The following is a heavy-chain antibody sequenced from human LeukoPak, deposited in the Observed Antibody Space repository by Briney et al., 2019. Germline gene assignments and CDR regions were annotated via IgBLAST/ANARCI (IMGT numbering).Heavy chain of an antibody. D-gene: IGHD3-22*01. CDR3: ARDERSGYYWDY. V-gene: IGHV3-21*01. J-gene: IGHJ4*02. CDR2: ISSSSSYI. Sequence: GGSLRLSCAASGFTFSSYSMNWVRQAPGKGLEWVSSISSSSSYIYYADSVKGRFTISRDNAKNSLYLQMNSLRAEDTAVYYCARDERSGYYWDYWGQGTLVTVPS. CDR1: GFTFSSYS.